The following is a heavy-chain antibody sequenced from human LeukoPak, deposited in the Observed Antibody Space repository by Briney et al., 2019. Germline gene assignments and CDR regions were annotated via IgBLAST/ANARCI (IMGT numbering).Heavy chain of an antibody. CDR2: IKSKTDDGAT. CDR1: GFTFTNAW. J-gene: IGHJ4*02. CDR3: TTTPAEPPFDY. D-gene: IGHD1-14*01. Sequence: GESLRLSCAVSGFTFTNAWMSWVRQAPGKGLEWVGRIKSKTDDGATDYAAAVKGRFIISRDDSSNTLYLQMNSLKTEDTAVYYCTTTPAEPPFDYWGRGTLVTVPS. V-gene: IGHV3-15*01.